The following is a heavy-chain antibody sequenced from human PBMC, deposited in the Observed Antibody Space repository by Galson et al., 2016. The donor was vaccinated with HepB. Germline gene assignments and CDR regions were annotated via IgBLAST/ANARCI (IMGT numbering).Heavy chain of an antibody. CDR3: SRLEWALGPWFDY. CDR2: IWPDGSKQ. CDR1: GFSFSTYG. Sequence: SLRLSCAASGFSFSTYGMHWIRQTPAKGLECVAVIWPDGSKQLYADSVKGRFTISRDNSKNTLYLQMNSLRVDDTAVYYRSRLEWALGPWFDYWGQGSLVTVSS. J-gene: IGHJ4*02. D-gene: IGHD1-26*01. V-gene: IGHV3-33*01.